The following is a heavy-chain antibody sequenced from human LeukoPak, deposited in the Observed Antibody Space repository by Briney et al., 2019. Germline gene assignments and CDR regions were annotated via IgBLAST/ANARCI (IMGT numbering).Heavy chain of an antibody. D-gene: IGHD6-6*01. CDR3: AREPVIIAAKFGWFDP. CDR2: INPSGGST. Sequence: ASVKVSCKASGYTFTSYYMHWVRQAPGQGLEWMGIINPSGGSTSYAQKFQGRVTMTRDMSTSTVYMELSSLRSEDTAVYYCAREPVIIAAKFGWFDPWGQGTLVTVSS. CDR1: GYTFTSYY. J-gene: IGHJ5*02. V-gene: IGHV1-46*01.